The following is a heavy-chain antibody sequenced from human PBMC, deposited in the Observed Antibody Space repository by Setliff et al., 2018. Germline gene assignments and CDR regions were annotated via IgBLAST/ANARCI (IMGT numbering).Heavy chain of an antibody. Sequence: PGGSLRLSCAASGFTFSNYRMHWVRQAPGKGLEWVAVIWHDGGNKYHADSVKGRFTISRDNSKNTLYLQMNSLRPEDTAVCYCARTCSGSGCYAGLESWGQGTPVTVSS. CDR3: ARTCSGSGCYAGLES. J-gene: IGHJ4*02. CDR2: IWHDGGNK. D-gene: IGHD2-15*01. CDR1: GFTFSNYR. V-gene: IGHV3-33*08.